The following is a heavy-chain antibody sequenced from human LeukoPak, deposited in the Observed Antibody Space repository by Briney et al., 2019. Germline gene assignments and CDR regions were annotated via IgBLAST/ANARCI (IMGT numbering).Heavy chain of an antibody. V-gene: IGHV2-70*11. J-gene: IGHJ4*02. CDR1: GFSLSTSGMC. Sequence: SGPTLVNPTQTLTLTCTSYGFSLSTSGMCVSWIRQPPGKALEWLARIDWDDDKYYSTSLKTRLTISKDTSKNQVVLTMTNMDPVDTATYYCAQVQYYYDSSGKKYYFDYWGQGTLVTVSS. CDR3: AQVQYYYDSSGKKYYFDY. D-gene: IGHD3-22*01. CDR2: IDWDDDK.